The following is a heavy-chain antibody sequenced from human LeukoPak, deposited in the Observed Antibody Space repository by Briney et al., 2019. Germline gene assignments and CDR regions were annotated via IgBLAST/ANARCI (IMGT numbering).Heavy chain of an antibody. CDR3: ARDLRSTYYYGSGSYGRPFSGSYYYYGMDV. CDR2: ISYDGSNK. CDR1: GFTFSSYG. D-gene: IGHD3-10*01. J-gene: IGHJ6*02. Sequence: GGSLRLSCAASGFTFSSYGMHWVRQAPGKGLEWVAVISYDGSNKYYADSVKGRFTISRDNSKNTLYLQMNSLRAEDTAVYYCARDLRSTYYYGSGSYGRPFSGSYYYYGMDVWGQGTTVTVSS. V-gene: IGHV3-30*03.